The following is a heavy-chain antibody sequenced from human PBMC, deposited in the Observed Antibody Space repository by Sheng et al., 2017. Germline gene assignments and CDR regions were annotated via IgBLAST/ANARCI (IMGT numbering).Heavy chain of an antibody. CDR2: INPSSGNT. D-gene: IGHD2-2*01. J-gene: IGHJ6*01. CDR1: GYTFINYY. CDR3: GRDV. V-gene: IGHV1-46*01. Sequence: QVQLEQSGADVKNPGASVQISCKASGYTFINYYMLWVRQAPGQGLEWIGVINPSSGNTSFAQSSRRTDERTTNLVPNRRTEPLPYPNGRPVPGTQLGRDV.